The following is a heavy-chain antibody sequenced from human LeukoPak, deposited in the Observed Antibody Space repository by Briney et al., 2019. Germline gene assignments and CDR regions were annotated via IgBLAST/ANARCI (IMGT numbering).Heavy chain of an antibody. CDR1: GFTFSTYW. Sequence: PGGSLRLSCAASGFTFSTYWMHWVRQVPGEGLVWVSRITGDETTAAYADSVRGRFTISRDNAKNTLYLQMNRLRVEDTGVYYCARDLCSSTSCYGFDPWGQGTLVTVSS. D-gene: IGHD2-2*01. V-gene: IGHV3-74*01. CDR2: ITGDETTA. J-gene: IGHJ5*02. CDR3: ARDLCSSTSCYGFDP.